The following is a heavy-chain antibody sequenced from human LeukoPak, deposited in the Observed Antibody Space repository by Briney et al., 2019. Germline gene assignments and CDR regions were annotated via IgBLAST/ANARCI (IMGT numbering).Heavy chain of an antibody. Sequence: SETLSLTCTVSGYSISSGYYWGWIRQPPGKGLEWIGSIYHSGSTYYNPSLKSRVTISVDTSKNPFSLKMSSVTAADTAVYYCASKPSYCSGGSCYSGGKDYWGQGTLVTVSS. D-gene: IGHD2-15*01. CDR3: ASKPSYCSGGSCYSGGKDY. CDR1: GYSISSGYY. CDR2: IYHSGST. J-gene: IGHJ4*02. V-gene: IGHV4-38-2*02.